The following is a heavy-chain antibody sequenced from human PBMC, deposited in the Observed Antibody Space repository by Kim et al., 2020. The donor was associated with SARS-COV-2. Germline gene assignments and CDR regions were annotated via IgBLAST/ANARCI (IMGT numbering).Heavy chain of an antibody. V-gene: IGHV4-59*13. CDR1: GGSISSYY. CDR2: IYYSGST. J-gene: IGHJ4*02. CDR3: ARDRGIVGARGAKYYFDY. Sequence: SETLSLTCTVSGGSISSYYWSWIRQPPGKGLEWIGYIYYSGSTNYNPSLKSRVTISVDTSKNQFSLKLSSVTAADTAVYYCARDRGIVGARGAKYYFDYWGQGTLVTVSS. D-gene: IGHD1-26*01.